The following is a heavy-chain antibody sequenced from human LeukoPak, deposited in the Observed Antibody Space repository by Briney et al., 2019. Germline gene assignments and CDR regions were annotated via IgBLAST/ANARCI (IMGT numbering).Heavy chain of an antibody. CDR1: GGTFSSYA. Sequence: SVKVSCKASGGTFSSYAISWVRQAPGQGLEWMGRIIPIFGTANYAQKFQGRVTITTDESTSTAYMELSSLRSEDTAVYYSARVSEDYYDSSGYYPFDYWGQGTLVTVSS. J-gene: IGHJ4*02. D-gene: IGHD3-22*01. V-gene: IGHV1-69*05. CDR3: ARVSEDYYDSSGYYPFDY. CDR2: IIPIFGTA.